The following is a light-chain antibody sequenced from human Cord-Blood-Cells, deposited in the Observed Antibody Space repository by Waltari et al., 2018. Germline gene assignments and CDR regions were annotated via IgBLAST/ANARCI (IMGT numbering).Light chain of an antibody. J-gene: IGKJ1*01. CDR3: QQRYSTPWT. Sequence: SQMTQSPSSLSASLGDRVTITCRASQSSSRYLNWYQQKPGKAPKLLIYAASSLQSGVPSRLFGSGSATDFITTTSSRQAEEFATYYCQQRYSTPWTFGQGTKVEIK. V-gene: IGKV1-39*01. CDR1: QSSSRY. CDR2: AAS.